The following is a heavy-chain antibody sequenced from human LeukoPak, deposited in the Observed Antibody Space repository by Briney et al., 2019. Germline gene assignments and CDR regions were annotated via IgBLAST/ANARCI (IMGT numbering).Heavy chain of an antibody. Sequence: GGSLRLSCAASGFTVSSNYTSWVRQAPGKGLEWVSVIYSGGSTLYADSVKGRFTISRDNSKNTLYLQMNSLRAEDTAVYYCARVFTWNYEDFDYWGQGTLVTVSS. CDR2: IYSGGST. CDR1: GFTVSSNY. J-gene: IGHJ4*02. CDR3: ARVFTWNYEDFDY. D-gene: IGHD1-7*01. V-gene: IGHV3-66*02.